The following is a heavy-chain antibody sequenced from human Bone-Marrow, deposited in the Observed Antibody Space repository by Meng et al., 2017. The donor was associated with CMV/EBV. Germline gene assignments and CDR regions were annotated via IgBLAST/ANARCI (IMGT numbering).Heavy chain of an antibody. J-gene: IGHJ4*02. CDR1: GFKFSSSS. CDR2: ISSSSSTI. Sequence: GGPLRSSCAAVGFKFSSSSMNLVRQAPGKGLEWVSYISSSSSTIYYADSVKGRFTISRDNAKNSLYLQMNSLRAEDTAVYYCAREWGSTSCYKRLGVGTTCEYLDYWGQGTPVTVSS. D-gene: IGHD2-2*02. V-gene: IGHV3-48*04. CDR3: AREWGSTSCYKRLGVGTTCEYLDY.